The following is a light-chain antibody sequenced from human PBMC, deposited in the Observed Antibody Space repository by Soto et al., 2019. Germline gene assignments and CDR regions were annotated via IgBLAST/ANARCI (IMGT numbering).Light chain of an antibody. V-gene: IGLV4-69*01. CDR2: LNSDGSH. CDR1: SGHSSYA. J-gene: IGLJ2*01. Sequence: VLTQSPSASASLEASVKLTCTLSSGHSSYAIAWHQQQPEKGPRYLMKLNSDGSHSKGDGIPDRFSGSSSGAERYLTISSLQSEDEAYYYCQTWGSGPVVFGGGTKLTVL. CDR3: QTWGSGPVV.